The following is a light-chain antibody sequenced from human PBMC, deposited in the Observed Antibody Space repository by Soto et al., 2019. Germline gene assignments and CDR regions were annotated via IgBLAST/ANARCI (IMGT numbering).Light chain of an antibody. CDR3: QQYGGSPIT. J-gene: IGKJ5*01. CDR2: GAS. Sequence: EIVMSQSPATLSVSQGERATLSCRASQSVSSNLAWYQQKPGQAPRLLMSGASNRASGVPVRFSGSGSGTDFTLTISRLEPEDFALYYCQQYGGSPITFGLGTRLEIK. V-gene: IGKV3-20*01. CDR1: QSVSSN.